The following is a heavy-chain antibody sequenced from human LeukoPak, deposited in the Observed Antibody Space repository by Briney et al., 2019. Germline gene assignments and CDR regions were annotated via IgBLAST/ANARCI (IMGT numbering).Heavy chain of an antibody. J-gene: IGHJ4*02. CDR3: ARGARSSDY. Sequence: SETLSLTCTVSGLSISANSWSWIRQPPGKGLEWIGYIYNSVTTNYNPSLTSRVTISVDTSKNQLSLKLSSATAADMAVYYCARGARSSDYWGQGTLVTVSS. D-gene: IGHD3-10*01. V-gene: IGHV4-59*13. CDR2: IYNSVTT. CDR1: GLSISANS.